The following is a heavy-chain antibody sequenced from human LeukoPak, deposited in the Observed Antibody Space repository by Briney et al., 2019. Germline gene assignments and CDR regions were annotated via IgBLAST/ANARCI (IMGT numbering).Heavy chain of an antibody. V-gene: IGHV4-39*07. J-gene: IGHJ4*02. CDR3: ARVPSPYYDSSGRRYYFDY. CDR2: IHHSGDT. Sequence: SETLSLTCTVSGGSISSYYWSWIRQPPGKGLEWIGTIHHSGDTYSNPSLKSRVTISIDTSKNQFSLKLTSVTAADTGVYYCARVPSPYYDSSGRRYYFDYWGQGSLVTVSS. CDR1: GGSISSYY. D-gene: IGHD3-22*01.